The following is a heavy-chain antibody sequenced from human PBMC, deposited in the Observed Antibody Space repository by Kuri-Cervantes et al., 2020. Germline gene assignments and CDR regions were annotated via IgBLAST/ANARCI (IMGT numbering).Heavy chain of an antibody. J-gene: IGHJ4*02. Sequence: GESLKISCAASGFTFSSYAMSWVRQAPGKGLEWDSAISGSGGSTYYADSVKGRFTISRDNSKNTLYLQMNSLRAEDTAVYYCAKGARGSGRSQLVERYDYWGKGTMVTVSS. CDR2: ISGSGGST. D-gene: IGHD6-13*01. V-gene: IGHV3-23*01. CDR3: AKGARGSGRSQLVERYDY. CDR1: GFTFSSYA.